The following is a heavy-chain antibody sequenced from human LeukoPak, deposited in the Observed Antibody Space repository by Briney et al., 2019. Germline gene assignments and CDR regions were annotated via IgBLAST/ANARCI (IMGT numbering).Heavy chain of an antibody. V-gene: IGHV3-7*04. D-gene: IGHD2-21*02. Sequence: PGGSLRLSCEASGFTFSSYWMSWVRQAPGKGLEWVANIKQDGTETYYVDSVEGRFTISRDNAKDLLYLQMNSLRVEDTAVYYCARDSRSVVAAIRLSWFDPWGQGTLVTVSS. CDR2: IKQDGTET. CDR3: ARDSRSVVAAIRLSWFDP. J-gene: IGHJ5*02. CDR1: GFTFSSYW.